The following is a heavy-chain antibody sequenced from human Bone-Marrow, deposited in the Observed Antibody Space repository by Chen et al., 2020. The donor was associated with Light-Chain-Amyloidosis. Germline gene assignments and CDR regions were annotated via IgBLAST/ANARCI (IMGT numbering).Heavy chain of an antibody. D-gene: IGHD3-22*01. Sequence: EVRVVESGGGLVQPGGSLRLSCAASEFTFSSHEMIWVRQAPGKGLEWISYISDSGSVVFYADSVKGRFTISRDNARNLLSLQMNSLRADDTAVYYCARDSYYDRSGPKDGYGMDVWGQGTTVTVSS. V-gene: IGHV3-48*03. CDR3: ARDSYYDRSGPKDGYGMDV. CDR1: EFTFSSHE. J-gene: IGHJ6*02. CDR2: ISDSGSVV.